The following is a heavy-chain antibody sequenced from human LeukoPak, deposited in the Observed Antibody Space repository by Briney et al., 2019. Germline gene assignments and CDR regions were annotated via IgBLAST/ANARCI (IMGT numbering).Heavy chain of an antibody. J-gene: IGHJ3*02. D-gene: IGHD2-2*01. CDR1: GGSISSGGYY. CDR3: ARDPSYCSSTNCSAAGTFDI. CDR2: IYYSGST. V-gene: IGHV4-31*03. Sequence: SQTLSLTCTVSGGSISSGGYYWSWIRQHPGKGLEWIGYIYYSGSTYYNPSLKSRVTISVDTSKNQFSLKLSSVTAADTAVYYCARDPSYCSSTNCSAAGTFDIWGQGTMVTVSS.